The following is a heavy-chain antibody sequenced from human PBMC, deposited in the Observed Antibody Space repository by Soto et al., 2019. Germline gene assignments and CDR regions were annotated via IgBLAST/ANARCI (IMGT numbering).Heavy chain of an antibody. CDR2: MNPNSGNT. CDR3: ARVNEWLGALEY. V-gene: IGHV1-8*01. Sequence: QVPLVQSVAEVKKPGASVKVSCKASGYTFTSYDLNWVRQATGQGLEWMGWMNPNSGNTGYAQKFQVRVTMTRNTSINTAYMELSSLRSEDTAVYYCARVNEWLGALEYWGQGTLVTVSA. J-gene: IGHJ4*02. CDR1: GYTFTSYD. D-gene: IGHD6-19*01.